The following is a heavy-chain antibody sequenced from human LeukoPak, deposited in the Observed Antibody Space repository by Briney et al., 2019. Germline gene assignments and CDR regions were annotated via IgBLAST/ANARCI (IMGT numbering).Heavy chain of an antibody. V-gene: IGHV1-69*04. J-gene: IGHJ6*02. CDR3: ARDQSYSGNGMDV. CDR1: AGTFSSYA. D-gene: IGHD1-26*01. CDR2: IIPILGIA. Sequence: ASVKLCLKAAAGTFSSYAISWVRQAPGQGLERMGRIIPILGIANYAQKVQGRVTITVDKYTSTAYMELRRLSSEDTGVYYCARDQSYSGNGMDVWGQGNTVTVSS.